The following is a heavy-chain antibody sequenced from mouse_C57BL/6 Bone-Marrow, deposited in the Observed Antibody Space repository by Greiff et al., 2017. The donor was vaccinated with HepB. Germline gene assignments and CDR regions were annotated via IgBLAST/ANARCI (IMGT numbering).Heavy chain of an antibody. Sequence: EVQLVESGGGLVQPGGSLKLSCAASGFTFSDYYMCWVRQTPEKRLEWVAYISNGGGSTYYPDTVKGRFTISRDNAKNTLYLQMSRLKSEDTAMYYCARRYYSTFEYWGQGTTLTVSS. CDR3: ARRYYSTFEY. CDR2: ISNGGGST. J-gene: IGHJ2*01. CDR1: GFTFSDYY. D-gene: IGHD2-5*01. V-gene: IGHV5-12*01.